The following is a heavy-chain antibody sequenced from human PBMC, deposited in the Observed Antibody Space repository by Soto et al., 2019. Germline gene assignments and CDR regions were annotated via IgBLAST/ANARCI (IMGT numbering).Heavy chain of an antibody. Sequence: LRLSCAASGFTFSSYEMNWVRQAPGKGLEWVSYISSSGSTIYYADSVKGRFTISRDNAKNSLYLQMNSPRAEDTAVYYCARGGSEYCSGGSCYYYYYYYYGMDVWGQGTRVTVSS. V-gene: IGHV3-48*03. CDR1: GFTFSSYE. CDR3: ARGGSEYCSGGSCYYYYYYYYGMDV. J-gene: IGHJ6*02. D-gene: IGHD2-15*01. CDR2: ISSSGSTI.